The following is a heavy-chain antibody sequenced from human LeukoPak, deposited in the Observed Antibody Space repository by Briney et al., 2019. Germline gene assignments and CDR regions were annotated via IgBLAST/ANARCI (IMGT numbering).Heavy chain of an antibody. CDR2: VNSDESRP. D-gene: IGHD1-26*01. CDR1: GFTFSSYW. J-gene: IGHJ6*03. Sequence: GGSLRLSCAASGFTFSSYWMHWVRQAPGKGLVWVSRVNSDESRPSYADSVKGRFTVSRDNAKNTLYLQMNSLRAEDTAVYYCARAVGATRVIDYYYYYMDVWGKGTTVTVSS. CDR3: ARAVGATRVIDYYYYYMDV. V-gene: IGHV3-74*01.